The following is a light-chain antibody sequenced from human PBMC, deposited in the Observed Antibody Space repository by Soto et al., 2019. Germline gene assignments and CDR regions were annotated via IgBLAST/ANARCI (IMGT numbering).Light chain of an antibody. CDR3: MQALLTPLWT. J-gene: IGKJ1*01. CDR2: LGS. Sequence: DIVMTQSPLSLPVTPGEPASISCRSSQSLLHSNGYNYLDWYLQKPGQSPQLLIYLGSNRASGVPDRFSGSGSGTDFTLKISRVEAEDVGVYYCMQALLTPLWTFGQGTKVEIK. V-gene: IGKV2-28*01. CDR1: QSLLHSNGYNY.